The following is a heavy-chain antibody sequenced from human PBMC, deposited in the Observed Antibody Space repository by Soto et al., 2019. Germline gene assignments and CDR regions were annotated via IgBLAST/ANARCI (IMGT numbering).Heavy chain of an antibody. CDR2: IKPDGSEK. Sequence: EVQLVESGGGLVQPGGSVRLSCAASGFTFSSYWMSWVRQAPGKGLEWMANIKPDGSEKWYVDSVKGRFTISRDNAKNSLYMQLNSLRAEDTAVYYCARGDYYHSSGPFLDAFEIWGQGTMVTVSS. V-gene: IGHV3-7*04. J-gene: IGHJ3*02. CDR1: GFTFSSYW. D-gene: IGHD3-22*01. CDR3: ARGDYYHSSGPFLDAFEI.